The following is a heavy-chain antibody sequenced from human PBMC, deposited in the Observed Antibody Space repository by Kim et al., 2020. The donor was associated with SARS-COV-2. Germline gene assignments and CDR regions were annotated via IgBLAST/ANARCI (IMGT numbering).Heavy chain of an antibody. CDR3: ARDHSPFWSGYKGPYYYY. J-gene: IGHJ6*03. CDR1: GGSISSYY. D-gene: IGHD3-3*01. Sequence: SETLSLTCTVSGGSISSYYWSWIRQPPGKGLEWIGYIYYSGSTNYNPSLKSRVTISVDTSKNQFSLKLSSVTAADTAVYYCARDHSPFWSGYKGPYYYY. CDR2: IYYSGST. V-gene: IGHV4-59*01.